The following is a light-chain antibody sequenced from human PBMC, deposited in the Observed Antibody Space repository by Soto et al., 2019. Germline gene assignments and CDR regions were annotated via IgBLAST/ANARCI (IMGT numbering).Light chain of an antibody. CDR1: QSISSW. Sequence: DIQMTQSPSTLSASVGDRVTITCRASQSISSWLAWYQQKPGKAPKLLIYDASSLESGVPSRFSGSGSGTDFTLTISSLQPEDFAIYYCQQSYSTPPWTFGQGTKVDIK. CDR2: DAS. CDR3: QQSYSTPPWT. J-gene: IGKJ1*01. V-gene: IGKV1-5*01.